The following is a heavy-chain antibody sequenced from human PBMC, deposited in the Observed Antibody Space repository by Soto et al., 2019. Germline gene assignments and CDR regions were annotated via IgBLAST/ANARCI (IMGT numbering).Heavy chain of an antibody. CDR2: ISYSGST. CDR3: ARADPDASVGY. V-gene: IGHV4-59*11. D-gene: IGHD3-16*01. J-gene: IGHJ4*02. Sequence: SETLSLTCTVSGGSMISHYWTWLRQPPGKGLEWIGYISYSGSTYYNPSLKSRVTISADTSRNQFSLKLSSVIAADTAVYYCARADPDASVGYWGQGTLVTVS. CDR1: GGSMISHY.